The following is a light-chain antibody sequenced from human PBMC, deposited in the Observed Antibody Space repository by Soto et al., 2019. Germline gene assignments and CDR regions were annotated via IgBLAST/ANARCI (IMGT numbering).Light chain of an antibody. V-gene: IGKV3-20*01. Sequence: EIVLTQYPVTLSLSPGESGTLSCRASQNIGIFLAWYQQKPGQAPRLLIYDASSRATGIPDRFSGGGSGTDFTLSIGRREPEDFAVYYCQQFSSYPLTFGGGTKVDIK. CDR1: QNIGIF. CDR3: QQFSSYPLT. J-gene: IGKJ4*01. CDR2: DAS.